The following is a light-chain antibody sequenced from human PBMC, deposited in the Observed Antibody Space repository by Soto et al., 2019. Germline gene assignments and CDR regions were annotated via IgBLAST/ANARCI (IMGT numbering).Light chain of an antibody. CDR3: TSYSSSSPVL. CDR1: SSDIGAYDY. V-gene: IGLV2-14*01. CDR2: EVT. J-gene: IGLJ2*01. Sequence: QSALTQPASVSGSPGQSITISCTGTSSDIGAYDYVSWYQQHPDKAPKVMIFEVTKRPSGVSSRFSGSKSGITASLSISGLQPEDEADYYCTSYSSSSPVLFGGGTKLTVL.